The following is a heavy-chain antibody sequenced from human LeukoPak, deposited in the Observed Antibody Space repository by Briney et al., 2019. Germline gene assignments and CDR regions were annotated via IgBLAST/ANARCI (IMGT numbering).Heavy chain of an antibody. CDR3: ARDSITGDNSLDF. J-gene: IGHJ4*02. CDR2: ITNDGNYE. V-gene: IGHV3-33*05. D-gene: IGHD7-27*01. CDR1: GFTFSTYG. Sequence: PGRSLRLSCAASGFTFSTYGMHWVRQAPGKGLEWVAVITNDGNYEKYADAVRDRFTISRDNSKNTLYLQMNSLSAEDTAVYYCARDSITGDNSLDFWGRGTLVTVSS.